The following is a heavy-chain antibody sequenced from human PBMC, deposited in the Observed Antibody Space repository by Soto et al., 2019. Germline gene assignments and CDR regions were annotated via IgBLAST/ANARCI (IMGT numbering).Heavy chain of an antibody. Sequence: SVKVSCKASGGTFSSYAISWVRQAPGQGLEWMGGIIPIFGTANYAQKFQGRVTITADKSTSTAYMELSSLRSEDTAVYYCARDQARRYGMDVWGQGTTVTVSS. CDR2: IIPIFGTA. J-gene: IGHJ6*02. CDR3: ARDQARRYGMDV. V-gene: IGHV1-69*06. CDR1: GGTFSSYA.